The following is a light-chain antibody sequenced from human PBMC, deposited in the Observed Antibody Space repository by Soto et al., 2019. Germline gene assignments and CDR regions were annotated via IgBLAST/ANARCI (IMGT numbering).Light chain of an antibody. V-gene: IGKV4-1*01. CDR3: HQYYSIPQT. J-gene: IGKJ2*01. CDR1: QSVLYSSNNKNY. Sequence: DIVMTQSPDSLAVSLGERATINCKSSQSVLYSSNNKNYLAWYQQKPGQPPKLLIYWASTRASGVPDRFSGSVSGTDFTLTISSLQAEDVAVYYCHQYYSIPQTFGQGTKLEI. CDR2: WAS.